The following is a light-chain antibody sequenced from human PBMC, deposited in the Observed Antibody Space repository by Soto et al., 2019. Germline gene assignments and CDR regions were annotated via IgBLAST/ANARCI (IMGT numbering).Light chain of an antibody. CDR3: QQRNRCPIT. CDR1: QSFRGL. CDR2: DAY. Sequence: EVVLTQSPVTLSLSPGERATLSCRASQSFRGLLAWYQQKPGQAPRLLIYDAYNRATGIPPRFSGSGSGTDFTLTISSLEPEDSAVYYCQQRNRCPITFGQGTRLEIK. J-gene: IGKJ5*01. V-gene: IGKV3-11*01.